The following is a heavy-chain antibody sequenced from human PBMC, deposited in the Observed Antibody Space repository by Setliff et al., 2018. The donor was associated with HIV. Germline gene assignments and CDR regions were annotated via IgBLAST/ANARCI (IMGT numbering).Heavy chain of an antibody. Sequence: PGESLKISCKGSGYSFTSYWIGWVRQMPGKGLEWMGIIYPGDSDTRYSPSFQGQVTISADKSISTAYLQLSGLKSEDTALYYCASASPDIVATSDYWYFDVWGRGTLVTVSS. J-gene: IGHJ2*01. CDR3: ASASPDIVATSDYWYFDV. CDR2: IYPGDSDT. CDR1: GYSFTSYW. D-gene: IGHD5-12*01. V-gene: IGHV5-51*01.